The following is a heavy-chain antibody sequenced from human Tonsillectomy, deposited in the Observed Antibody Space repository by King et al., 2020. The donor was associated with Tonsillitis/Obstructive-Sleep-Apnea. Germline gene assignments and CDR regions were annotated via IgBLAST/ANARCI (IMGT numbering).Heavy chain of an antibody. J-gene: IGHJ5*02. D-gene: IGHD3-3*01. CDR1: GFTFSSYA. CDR2: ISYDGSNK. CDR3: ASSGTPLYYDFVSGYYGWFDP. Sequence: VQLVESGGGVVQPGRSLRLSCAASGFTFSSYAMHWVRQAPGKGLEWVAVISYDGSNKYYADSGKGRFTISRDNSKNTLYLQMNSLRAEDTAVYYCASSGTPLYYDFVSGYYGWFDPWGQGTLVTVSS. V-gene: IGHV3-30*01.